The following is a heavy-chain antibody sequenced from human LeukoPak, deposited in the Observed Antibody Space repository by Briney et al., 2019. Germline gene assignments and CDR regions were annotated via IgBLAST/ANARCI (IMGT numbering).Heavy chain of an antibody. CDR3: ARGAVWGSYRPIYYFDY. CDR1: GGSFIGFH. D-gene: IGHD3-16*02. CDR2: INHSGST. Sequence: SETLSLTCAVYGGSFIGFHWNWIRQPPGKGLEWIGDINHSGSTSYNPSLTSRVTISVDPSKNQFSLKLSSVTAADTAVYYCARGAVWGSYRPIYYFDYWGQGTLVTVSS. J-gene: IGHJ4*02. V-gene: IGHV4-34*01.